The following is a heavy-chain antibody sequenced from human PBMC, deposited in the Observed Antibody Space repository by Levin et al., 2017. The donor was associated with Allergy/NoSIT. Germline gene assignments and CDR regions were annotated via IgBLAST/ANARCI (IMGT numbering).Heavy chain of an antibody. Sequence: GGSLRLSCAASGFTFSRYGMHWVRQAPGKGLEWVAVISYDGSNKYYADSVKGRFTISRDNSKNTLYLQMNSLRAEDTAVYYCARGQYSNSWYQGRTWQWLDTWGQGTLVTVSS. D-gene: IGHD6-13*01. CDR1: GFTFSRYG. V-gene: IGHV3-30-3*01. CDR3: ARGQYSNSWYQGRTWQWLDT. J-gene: IGHJ5*02. CDR2: ISYDGSNK.